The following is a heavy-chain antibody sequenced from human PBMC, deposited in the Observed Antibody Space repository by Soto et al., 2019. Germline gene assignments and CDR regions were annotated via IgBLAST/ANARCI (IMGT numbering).Heavy chain of an antibody. CDR2: IIPIFGTA. V-gene: IGHV1-69*13. J-gene: IGHJ5*02. D-gene: IGHD6-19*01. CDR3: ARARGIAVAGHNWFDP. CDR1: GGTFSSYA. Sequence: SVKVSCKASGGTFSSYAISWVRQAPGQGLEWMGGIIPIFGTANYAQKFQGRVTITADESTSTAYMELSSMRSEDTAVYYCARARGIAVAGHNWFDPWGQGTLVTVSS.